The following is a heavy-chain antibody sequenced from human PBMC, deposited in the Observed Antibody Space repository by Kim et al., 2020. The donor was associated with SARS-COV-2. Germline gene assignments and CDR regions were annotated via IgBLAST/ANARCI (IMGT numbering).Heavy chain of an antibody. V-gene: IGHV4-34*01. D-gene: IGHD3-22*01. CDR1: GGSFSGYY. CDR2: INHSGST. J-gene: IGHJ4*02. CDR3: TRLDSSGYYYFDY. Sequence: SETLSLTCAVYGGSFSGYYWSWIRQPPGKGLEWIGEINHSGSTNYNPSLKSRVTISVDTSKNQFSLKLSSVTAADTAVYYCTRLDSSGYYYFDYWGQGTLVTDSS.